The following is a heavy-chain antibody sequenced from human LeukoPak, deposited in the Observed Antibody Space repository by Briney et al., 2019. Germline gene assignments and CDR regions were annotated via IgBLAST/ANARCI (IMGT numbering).Heavy chain of an antibody. D-gene: IGHD4-17*01. CDR1: GGSFSGYY. J-gene: IGHJ5*02. Sequence: SETLSLTCAVYGGSFSGYYWSWIRQPPGKGLEWIGEINHSGSTNYNPSLKSRVTISVDTSKNQFSLKLSSVTAADTAVYYCARGNNYGDYVGWFDPWGQGTLVTVSS. CDR3: ARGNNYGDYVGWFDP. V-gene: IGHV4-34*01. CDR2: INHSGST.